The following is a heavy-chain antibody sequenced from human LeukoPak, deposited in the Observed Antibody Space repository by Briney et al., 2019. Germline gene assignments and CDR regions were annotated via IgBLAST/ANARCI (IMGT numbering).Heavy chain of an antibody. CDR2: INPNSSGT. CDR3: ARQQIRFGKSGQIY. Sequence: GASVKVSCKASGYTFTGYYMHWVRQAPGQGLEWMGWINPNSSGTNYAQKFQGRVTMTRDTSISTAYMELSRLRSDDTAVYYCARQQIRFGKSGQIYWGQGTLVTVSS. V-gene: IGHV1-2*02. J-gene: IGHJ4*02. D-gene: IGHD3-10*01. CDR1: GYTFTGYY.